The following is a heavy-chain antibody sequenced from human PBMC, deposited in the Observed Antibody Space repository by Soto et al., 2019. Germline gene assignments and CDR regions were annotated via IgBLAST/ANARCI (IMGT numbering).Heavy chain of an antibody. D-gene: IGHD1-26*01. CDR1: GYSFSSYG. Sequence: ASVKVSCKASGYSFSSYGVSWVRQAPGQGLEWIGWINPYNGNTLNAQDLQGRVTLTTDTSTSTAYMELRSLRSDDTAIYYCARDPGAATFDYWGQGTLVTVSS. CDR3: ARDPGAATFDY. J-gene: IGHJ4*01. V-gene: IGHV1-18*04. CDR2: INPYNGNT.